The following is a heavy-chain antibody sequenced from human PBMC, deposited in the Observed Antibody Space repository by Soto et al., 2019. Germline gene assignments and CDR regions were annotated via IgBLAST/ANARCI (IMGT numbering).Heavy chain of an antibody. CDR3: ARGYYDSAKIDY. CDR2: ISYDGSNK. Sequence: QVQLVESGGGVVQPGRSLRLSCAASGFTFSSYAMHWVRQAPGKGLEWVAVISYDGSNKYYADSVKGRFTISRDNSKNTPYLQMNSRRAEDTAVYYCARGYYDSAKIDYWGQGTLVTVSS. CDR1: GFTFSSYA. V-gene: IGHV3-30-3*01. D-gene: IGHD3-22*01. J-gene: IGHJ4*02.